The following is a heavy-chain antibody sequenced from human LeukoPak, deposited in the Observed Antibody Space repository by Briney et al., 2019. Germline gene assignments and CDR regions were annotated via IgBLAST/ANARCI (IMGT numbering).Heavy chain of an antibody. J-gene: IGHJ6*02. D-gene: IGHD2-2*01. CDR2: INPSGGGT. CDR1: GYTFNNYY. Sequence: ASVKVSCKASGYTFNNYYMYWVRQAPGQGLEWMGMINPSGGGTSYAQKFQGRVTMTRDTSTRTVYMEVSSLKPEDTAVYYCARPRRMGTSCSSTYYYYYGMDVWGQGTTVTVSS. CDR3: ARPRRMGTSCSSTYYYYYGMDV. V-gene: IGHV1-46*02.